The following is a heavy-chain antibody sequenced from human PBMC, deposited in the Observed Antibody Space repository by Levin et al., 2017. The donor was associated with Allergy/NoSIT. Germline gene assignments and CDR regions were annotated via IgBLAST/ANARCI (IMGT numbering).Heavy chain of an antibody. CDR2: LSYNGGKI. Sequence: GESLKISCATSGFTFSTFSMTWVRQAPGKGLEWVSSLSYNGGKIFFADSVKGRFTISRDNSKNTLSLQMNSLRAEDTAIYYCARGGQGRYCTGGTCPDYWGQGTLVTVSS. V-gene: IGHV3-23*01. CDR3: ARGGQGRYCTGGTCPDY. CDR1: GFTFSTFS. J-gene: IGHJ4*02. D-gene: IGHD2-8*02.